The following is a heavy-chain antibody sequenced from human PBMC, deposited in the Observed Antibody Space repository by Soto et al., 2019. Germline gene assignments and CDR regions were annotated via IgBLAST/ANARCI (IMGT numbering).Heavy chain of an antibody. CDR1: GYSFTSYW. CDR3: ARRTYYDSGGYYPGTTYYFDY. CDR2: IYPGDSDT. Sequence: PGESLKISCKGSGYSFTSYWIGWVRQMPGKGLEWMGIIYPGDSDTRYSPSFQGQVTISADKSISTAYLQWSSLKASDTAMYYCARRTYYDSGGYYPGTTYYFDYWGQGTLVTVSS. J-gene: IGHJ4*02. V-gene: IGHV5-51*01. D-gene: IGHD3-22*01.